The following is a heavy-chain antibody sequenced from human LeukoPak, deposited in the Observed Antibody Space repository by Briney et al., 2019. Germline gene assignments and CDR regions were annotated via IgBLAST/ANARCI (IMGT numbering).Heavy chain of an antibody. D-gene: IGHD4-11*01. Sequence: SETLSLTCTVSGGSISSYYWSWIRQPPGKGLEWIGYIYYSGSTSYNPSLKSRVTISVDTSKNQFSLKLSSVTAADTAVYYCARVHSPYYFDYWGQGTLVTVSS. J-gene: IGHJ4*02. CDR2: IYYSGST. CDR3: ARVHSPYYFDY. CDR1: GGSISSYY. V-gene: IGHV4-59*12.